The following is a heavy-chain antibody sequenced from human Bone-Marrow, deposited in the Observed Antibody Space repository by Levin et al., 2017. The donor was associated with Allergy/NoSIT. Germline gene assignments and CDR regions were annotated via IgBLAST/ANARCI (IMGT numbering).Heavy chain of an antibody. CDR1: GGPFSGYY. V-gene: IGHV4-34*01. CDR2: ISQSGRT. D-gene: IGHD5-12*01. J-gene: IGHJ3*02. Sequence: SETLSLTCGVFGGPFSGYYWNWIRQAPGKGLEWIGEISQSGRTNDNPSLTSRITMSMDPSKNHFSLNLNSVTAADTAMYFCARGRSAYYPNDAFDIWGQGTMVTVSS. CDR3: ARGRSAYYPNDAFDI.